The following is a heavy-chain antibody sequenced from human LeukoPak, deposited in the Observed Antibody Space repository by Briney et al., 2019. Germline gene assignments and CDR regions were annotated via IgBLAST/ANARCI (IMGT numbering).Heavy chain of an antibody. V-gene: IGHV4-34*01. Sequence: PSETLSLTCAVYGGSFSGYYWSWIRQPPGKGLEWIGEINHSGSTNYNPSLKSRVTISVDTSKNQFSLKLSSVTAADTAVYYCASLKPYCGGDCYSLEYFQHWGQDTLVTVSS. D-gene: IGHD2-21*02. CDR1: GGSFSGYY. CDR3: ASLKPYCGGDCYSLEYFQH. CDR2: INHSGST. J-gene: IGHJ1*01.